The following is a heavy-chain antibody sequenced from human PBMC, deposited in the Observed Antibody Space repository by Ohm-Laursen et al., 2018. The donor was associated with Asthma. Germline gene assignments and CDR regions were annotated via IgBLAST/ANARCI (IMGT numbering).Heavy chain of an antibody. V-gene: IGHV4-39*01. J-gene: IGHJ5*02. D-gene: IGHD3-16*01. CDR2: FYYGGST. Sequence: TLSLTCTVSGGSIISSYYYWGWIRQPPGKGLEWIGSFYYGGSTYYNPSLKSRVTMSVDTSKNQFSLQLYSVTAADTAVYFCARHNWGDSGVLPRWFDPWGQGTLVTVSS. CDR1: GGSIISSYYY. CDR3: ARHNWGDSGVLPRWFDP.